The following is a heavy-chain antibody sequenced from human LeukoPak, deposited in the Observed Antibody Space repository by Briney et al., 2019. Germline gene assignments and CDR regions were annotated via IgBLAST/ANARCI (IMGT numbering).Heavy chain of an antibody. CDR3: ARHAECKTGSSCYSWINWFAH. J-gene: IGHJ5*02. CDR2: IYYSGST. CDR1: GGSITSTTYY. Sequence: PSETLSLTCTVSGGSITSTTYYWAWIRQPPGKGLEWIGSIYYSGSTYYNPSLKSRVTMSVHTSKNQFSLKLTSLTAADTAVYYCARHAECKTGSSCYSWINWFAHWGQGTLVTVSS. D-gene: IGHD2-15*01. V-gene: IGHV4-39*01.